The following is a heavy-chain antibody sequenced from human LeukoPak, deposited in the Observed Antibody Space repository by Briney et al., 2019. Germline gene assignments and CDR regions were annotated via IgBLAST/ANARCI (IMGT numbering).Heavy chain of an antibody. D-gene: IGHD3-9*01. V-gene: IGHV1-69*13. Sequence: SVTVSFTASGGTFSSYAISRVRQAPGQGLEWMGGIIPIFGTANYAQKFQGRVTITADESTSTAYMELSSLRSEDTAVYYCARGAEGYFDWLLRSSAGLAYYYYYGMDVWGQGTTVTVSS. CDR3: ARGAEGYFDWLLRSSAGLAYYYYYGMDV. CDR2: IIPIFGTA. J-gene: IGHJ6*02. CDR1: GGTFSSYA.